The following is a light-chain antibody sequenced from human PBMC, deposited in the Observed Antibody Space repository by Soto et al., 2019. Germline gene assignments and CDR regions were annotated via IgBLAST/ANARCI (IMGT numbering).Light chain of an antibody. V-gene: IGLV1-44*01. J-gene: IGLJ1*01. CDR1: SSNIGRNS. Sequence: QSVLTQPPSASGTPGQRVTISCSGSSSNIGRNSVNWYQQLPGAAPNLLIYSNNQRPSGGPDRFSGSKSGTSASLAISGLQSEDEADYYCAAWDDSLNGLYVFGTGTKLTVL. CDR2: SNN. CDR3: AAWDDSLNGLYV.